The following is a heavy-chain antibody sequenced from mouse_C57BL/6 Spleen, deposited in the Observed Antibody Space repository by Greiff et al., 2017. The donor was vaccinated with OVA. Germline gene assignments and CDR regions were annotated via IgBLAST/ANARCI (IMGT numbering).Heavy chain of an antibody. J-gene: IGHJ1*03. CDR3: ARENYGRYFDV. CDR2: ISDGGSYN. D-gene: IGHD2-4*01. V-gene: IGHV5-4*01. CDR1: GFTFSRYA. Sequence: EVKLVESGGGLVKPGGSLKLSCAASGFTFSRYAMSWVRQPPEKRLEWVATISDGGSYNYYPANVKGRITISRDHAKNNLYLQMSHLVSEDTAMYYCARENYGRYFDVWGTGTTVTVSS.